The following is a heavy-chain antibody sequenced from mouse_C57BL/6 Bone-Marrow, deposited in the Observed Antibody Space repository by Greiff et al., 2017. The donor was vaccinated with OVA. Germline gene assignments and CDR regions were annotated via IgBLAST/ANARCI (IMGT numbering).Heavy chain of an antibody. Sequence: QVQLKQPGAELVRPGSSVKLSCKASGYTFTSYWMDWVKQRPGQGLEWIGNIYPSDSETHYNQKFKDKATLTVDKSSSTAYMQLSSLTSEDSAVYYCARDWNYFDYWGQGTTLTASS. CDR3: ARDWNYFDY. V-gene: IGHV1-61*01. J-gene: IGHJ2*01. CDR1: GYTFTSYW. D-gene: IGHD4-1*01. CDR2: IYPSDSET.